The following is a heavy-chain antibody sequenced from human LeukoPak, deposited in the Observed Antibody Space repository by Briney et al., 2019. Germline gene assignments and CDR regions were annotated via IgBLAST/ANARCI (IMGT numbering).Heavy chain of an antibody. D-gene: IGHD2-2*01. CDR1: GGSISSSNW. CDR3: ARDRINAYCSSTSCSRWFDP. V-gene: IGHV4-4*02. Sequence: SETLSLTCAVSGGSISSSNWWSWVRQPPGKGLEWIGEIYHSGSTNYNPSLKSRVTISVDTSKDQFSLKLNSVTAADTAVYYCARDRINAYCSSTSCSRWFDPWGRGTLVTVSS. CDR2: IYHSGST. J-gene: IGHJ5*02.